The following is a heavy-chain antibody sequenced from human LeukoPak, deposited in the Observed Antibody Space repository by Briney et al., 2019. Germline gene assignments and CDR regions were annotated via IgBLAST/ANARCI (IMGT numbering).Heavy chain of an antibody. D-gene: IGHD5-18*01. Sequence: GGSLRLSCAASGFTFCSYCMSWVRQAPGKGLEWVANIKQDGSEKYYVDSVKGRFTISRDNAKNSLYLQMNSLRAEDTAVYYCARGRGGYSYGSSFDYWGQGTLVTVSS. CDR2: IKQDGSEK. J-gene: IGHJ4*02. CDR3: ARGRGGYSYGSSFDY. V-gene: IGHV3-7*01. CDR1: GFTFCSYC.